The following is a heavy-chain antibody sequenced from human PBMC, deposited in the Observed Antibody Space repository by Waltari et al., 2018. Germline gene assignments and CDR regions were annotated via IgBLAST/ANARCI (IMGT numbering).Heavy chain of an antibody. D-gene: IGHD1-26*01. Sequence: EVHLVESGGGLVKPGGSLRLSCAASGFTFSGYSMNWVRQAPGKRLEWVSFITSSDYINYADSVKGRFTISRDNAKNSLYLQMNSLRVEDTAVYYCARDEVHVGPTKVAISFDYWGQGTLVTVSS. V-gene: IGHV3-21*01. CDR2: ITSSDYI. CDR1: GFTFSGYS. J-gene: IGHJ4*02. CDR3: ARDEVHVGPTKVAISFDY.